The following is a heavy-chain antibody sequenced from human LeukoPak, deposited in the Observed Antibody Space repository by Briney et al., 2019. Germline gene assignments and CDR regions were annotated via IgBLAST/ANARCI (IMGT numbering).Heavy chain of an antibody. J-gene: IGHJ4*02. CDR2: INTDGSST. D-gene: IGHD4-23*01. CDR3: TRDHYGGNSDY. V-gene: IGHV3-74*01. Sequence: GGSLRLSCAASGFTFSTYWMHWVRQAPGKGLVWVSRINTDGSSTYYADSVKGRFTISRDNAKNTLYLQMNSLRAEDTAVYYCTRDHYGGNSDYWGQETLVTVSS. CDR1: GFTFSTYW.